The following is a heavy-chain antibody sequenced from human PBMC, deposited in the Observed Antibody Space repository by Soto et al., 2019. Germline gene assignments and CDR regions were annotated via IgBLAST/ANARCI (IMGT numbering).Heavy chain of an antibody. D-gene: IGHD6-19*01. J-gene: IGHJ4*02. V-gene: IGHV3-30-3*01. CDR1: GFTFSSYA. CDR2: ISYDGSNK. CDR3: ARDQYPRSSENNGPLDY. Sequence: GGSLRLSCAASGFTFSSYAMHWVRQAPGKGLEWVAVISYDGSNKYYADSVKGRFTISRDNSKNTLYLQMNSLRAEDTAVYYCARDQYPRSSENNGPLDYWGQGTLVTVSS.